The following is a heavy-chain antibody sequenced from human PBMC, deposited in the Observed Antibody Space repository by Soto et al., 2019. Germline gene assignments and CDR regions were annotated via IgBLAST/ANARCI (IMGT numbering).Heavy chain of an antibody. J-gene: IGHJ6*02. CDR1: GYTFTSYG. D-gene: IGHD3-22*01. Sequence: QVQLVQSGAEVKNSGASVKVSCKASGYTFTSYGFSWVRQAPGQGHKWMGWISASTGNTNYAQKIQGRVTMTTDTPKGTAYMDLRSLSSDDTATYYCARQSGRHCRDSVCSQGYCYFALDVWGQGSTVTVS. CDR3: ARQSGRHCRDSVCSQGYCYFALDV. V-gene: IGHV1-18*01. CDR2: ISASTGNT.